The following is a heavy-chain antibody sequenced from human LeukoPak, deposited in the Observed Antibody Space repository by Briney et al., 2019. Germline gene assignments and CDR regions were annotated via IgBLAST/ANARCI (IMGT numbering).Heavy chain of an antibody. D-gene: IGHD4-23*01. CDR3: ARDIFGDYGGPWNWFDP. CDR2: IYYSGST. J-gene: IGHJ5*02. Sequence: SETLSLTCTVSGGSISSGGYYWSWIRQHPGKGLEWIGYIYYSGSTYYNPSLKSRVTISVGTSKNQFSLELSSVSAADTAVYYCARDIFGDYGGPWNWFDPWGQGTLVTVSS. CDR1: GGSISSGGYY. V-gene: IGHV4-31*03.